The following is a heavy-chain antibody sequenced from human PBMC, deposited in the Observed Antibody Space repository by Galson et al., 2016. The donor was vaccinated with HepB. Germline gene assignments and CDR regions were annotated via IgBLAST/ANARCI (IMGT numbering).Heavy chain of an antibody. CDR2: IFHSGST. Sequence: SETLSLTCTVSGVSITDYYWNWIRQPPGKGLEWVGYIFHSGSTNHNPSLKGRVTMSLDTSKNQLSLKLSSVTAADTAVYYCARSNYFASDIWGQGTMVTVSS. D-gene: IGHD1-7*01. V-gene: IGHV4-59*01. J-gene: IGHJ3*02. CDR1: GVSITDYY. CDR3: ARSNYFASDI.